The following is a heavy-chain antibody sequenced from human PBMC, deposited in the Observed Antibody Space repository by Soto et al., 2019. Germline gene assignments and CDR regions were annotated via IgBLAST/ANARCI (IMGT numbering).Heavy chain of an antibody. CDR1: GFAFSGYS. J-gene: IGHJ4*02. D-gene: IGHD6-13*01. V-gene: IGHV3-21*01. CDR2: ISSNGTYK. CDR3: ARGPSAAVPDY. Sequence: GGSLRLSCAASGFAFSGYSMNWVRQAPGKGLEWVSLISSNGTYKYYADSVKGRFTVSRDNAKKSLYLQMNSLRVEDTAVYYCARGPSAAVPDYWGQGTLVTVSS.